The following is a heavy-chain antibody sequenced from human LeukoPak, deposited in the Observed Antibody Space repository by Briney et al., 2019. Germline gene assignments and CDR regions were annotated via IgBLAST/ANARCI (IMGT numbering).Heavy chain of an antibody. V-gene: IGHV4-34*01. Sequence: SETLSLTCAVYGGSFSGYYWSWIRQPPGKGLEWIGEINHSGSTNYNPSLKSRVTISVDTSKNQFSLKLSSVTAADTAVYYCARSSSGWYYFDYWGQGTLVTVSS. D-gene: IGHD6-19*01. CDR2: INHSGST. CDR3: ARSSSGWYYFDY. J-gene: IGHJ4*02. CDR1: GGSFSGYY.